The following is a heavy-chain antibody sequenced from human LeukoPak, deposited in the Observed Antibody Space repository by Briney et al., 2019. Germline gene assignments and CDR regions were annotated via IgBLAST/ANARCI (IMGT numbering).Heavy chain of an antibody. D-gene: IGHD3-22*01. V-gene: IGHV3-21*01. CDR3: AKDAVTMTGDAFDI. CDR2: ISSSSSYI. J-gene: IGHJ3*02. CDR1: GSTFSTYS. Sequence: GGSLRLSCAASGSTFSTYSMNWVRQAPGKGLEWVSSISSSSSYIYYADSVKGRFTISRDNAKNSLYLQMNSLRAEDTAVYYCAKDAVTMTGDAFDIWGQGTMVTVSS.